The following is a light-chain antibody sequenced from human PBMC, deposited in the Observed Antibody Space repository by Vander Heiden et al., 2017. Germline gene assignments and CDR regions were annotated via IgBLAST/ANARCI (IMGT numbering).Light chain of an antibody. Sequence: DIVMTQSPDPLAVSLGEMATINCKASQSVLFSSNNRNYLAWYQQKPGQPPKLLIYWASTRESGVPDRFSGSGSGTDFTLTISSLQAEDVSVYYCQQFYSTPLTFGQGTKVEIK. J-gene: IGKJ1*01. V-gene: IGKV4-1*01. CDR3: QQFYSTPLT. CDR2: WAS. CDR1: QSVLFSSNNRNY.